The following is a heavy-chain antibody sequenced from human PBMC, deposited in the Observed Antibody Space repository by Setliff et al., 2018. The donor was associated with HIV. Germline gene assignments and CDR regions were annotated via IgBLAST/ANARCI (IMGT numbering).Heavy chain of an antibody. CDR3: ARAEVVCTYGLCYGGEYWFDP. CDR2: IIPILGIP. J-gene: IGHJ5*02. V-gene: IGHV1-69*02. Sequence: ASVKVSCKASGGAFISHTFTWVRQAPGQGLEWMGRIIPILGIPNYAQNFQGRLTISADKSTRTAYLELSSLRSEDTAVYYCARAEVVCTYGLCYGGEYWFDPWGQGTLVTVS. CDR1: GGAFISHT. D-gene: IGHD2-8*01.